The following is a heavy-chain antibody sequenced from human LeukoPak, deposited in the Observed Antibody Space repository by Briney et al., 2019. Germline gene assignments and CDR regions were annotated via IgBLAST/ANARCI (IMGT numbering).Heavy chain of an antibody. CDR2: ISWNSGSI. CDR3: AKDMMRWYYYDSSGYYYGMDV. D-gene: IGHD3-22*01. CDR1: GFTFDDYA. J-gene: IGHJ6*02. Sequence: GRSLRLSCAASGFTFDDYAMHWVRQAPGKGLEWVSGISWNSGSIGYADSVKGRFTISRDNAKNSLYLQMNSLRAEDTALYYCAKDMMRWYYYDSSGYYYGMDVWGQGTTVAVSS. V-gene: IGHV3-9*01.